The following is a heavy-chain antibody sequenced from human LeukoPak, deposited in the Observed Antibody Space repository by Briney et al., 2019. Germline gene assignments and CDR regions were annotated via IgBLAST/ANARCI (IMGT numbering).Heavy chain of an antibody. CDR2: IKQDGSEK. J-gene: IGHJ4*02. Sequence: PGGSLRLSCAASGFTLSSYWMSWVRQAPGKGLEWVANIKQDGSEKYYVDSVKGRFTISRDNAKNSLYLQMNSLRAEDTAVYYCASEGFYGGNYFDYWGQGTLVTVSS. V-gene: IGHV3-7*01. CDR1: GFTLSSYW. D-gene: IGHD4-23*01. CDR3: ASEGFYGGNYFDY.